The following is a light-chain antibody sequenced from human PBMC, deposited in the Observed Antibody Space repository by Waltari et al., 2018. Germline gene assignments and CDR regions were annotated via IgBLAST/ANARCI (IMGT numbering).Light chain of an antibody. CDR2: WAS. V-gene: IGKV4-1*01. J-gene: IGKJ1*01. Sequence: DIVITHSPASLAEPLGERTTSDCKSSQSVLYSSNNKNYLAWYQQKPGQPPKLLIYWASTRQSGVPDRFSGSGSGTDFTLTISSLQAEDVAVYYCQQYYSTPRTFGQGTKVEIK. CDR3: QQYYSTPRT. CDR1: QSVLYSSNNKNY.